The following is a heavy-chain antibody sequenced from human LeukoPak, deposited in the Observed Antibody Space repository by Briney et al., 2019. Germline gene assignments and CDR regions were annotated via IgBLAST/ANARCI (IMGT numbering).Heavy chain of an antibody. D-gene: IGHD4-23*01. V-gene: IGHV4-34*01. CDR3: ASKPRGTVVTHFDY. Sequence: SETLSLTCAVYGGSFSGYYWSWIRQPPGKGLEWIGEINHSGSTNYNPSLKSRVTISVDTSKNQFSLKLSSVTAADTAVYYCASKPRGTVVTHFDYWGQGTLVTVAS. J-gene: IGHJ4*02. CDR1: GGSFSGYY. CDR2: INHSGST.